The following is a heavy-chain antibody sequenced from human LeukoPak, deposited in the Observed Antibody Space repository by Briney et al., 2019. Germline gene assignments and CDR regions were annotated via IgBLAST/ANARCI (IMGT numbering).Heavy chain of an antibody. CDR2: INPNSGGT. J-gene: IGHJ5*02. V-gene: IGHV1-2*02. CDR1: GYTFTGYY. CDR3: ARERLQFRDWFDP. Sequence: ASVKVSCKASGYTFTGYYMHWVRQAPGQGLDWMGWINPNSGGTNYAQKFQGRVTMTRDTYISTAYMELSRLRSDYTAVYYCARERLQFRDWFDPWGQGTLVTVSS. D-gene: IGHD4-11*01.